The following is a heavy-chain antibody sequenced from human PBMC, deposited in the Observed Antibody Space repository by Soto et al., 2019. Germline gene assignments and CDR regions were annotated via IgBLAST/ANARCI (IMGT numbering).Heavy chain of an antibody. CDR3: ARLPVDTITSLDY. J-gene: IGHJ4*02. D-gene: IGHD3-3*01. CDR2: INSDGSSI. Sequence: EVQLVESGGDLVQPGGFLRLSCATSGFTFSRYWMHWVRQVPGKGLVWVSRINSDGSSISYSDSVKGRFPISRDNAKNPLYLQMNSLRVEDTAVYYCARLPVDTITSLDYWGQGTLVTVSS. CDR1: GFTFSRYW. V-gene: IGHV3-74*01.